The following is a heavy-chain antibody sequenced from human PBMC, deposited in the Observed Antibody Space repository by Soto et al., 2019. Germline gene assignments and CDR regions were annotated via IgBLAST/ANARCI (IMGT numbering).Heavy chain of an antibody. CDR1: GGSVSSGSYY. J-gene: IGHJ4*02. Sequence: QVQLQESGPGLVKPSETLSLTCTVSGGSVSSGSYYWSWIRQPPGKGLEWIGYIYYSGSTNYNPSLKSRVTISVDTSKNQFSLKLSSVTAADTAVYYCTRAAYCTNGVCYHFDYWGQGTLVTVSS. CDR2: IYYSGST. V-gene: IGHV4-61*01. CDR3: TRAAYCTNGVCYHFDY. D-gene: IGHD2-8*01.